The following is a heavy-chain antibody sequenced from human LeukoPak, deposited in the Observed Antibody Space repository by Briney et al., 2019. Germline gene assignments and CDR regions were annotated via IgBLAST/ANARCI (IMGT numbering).Heavy chain of an antibody. Sequence: GGSLRLSCAASGFTFVIHDMSWVRQVPGKGLEWVSEISPDGSTTHYLDSVKGRFIISSDNSENTLYLQMNSLTAEDTAVYYCAGIHYWTKWGQGTLVTVSS. V-gene: IGHV3-23*01. CDR3: AGIHYWTK. CDR2: ISPDGSTT. D-gene: IGHD2-8*01. CDR1: GFTFVIHD. J-gene: IGHJ4*02.